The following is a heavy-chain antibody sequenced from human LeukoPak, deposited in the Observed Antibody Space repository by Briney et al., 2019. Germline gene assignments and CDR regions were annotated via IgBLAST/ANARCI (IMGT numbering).Heavy chain of an antibody. CDR2: IIPIFGTA. CDR1: GGTFSSYA. CDR3: AREKSHSNYNWFDP. Sequence: SVKVSCKASGGTFSSYAISWVRQAPGQGLEWMGGIIPIFGTANYAQKFQGRVTITADECTSTAYMELSSLRSEDTAVHYCAREKSHSNYNWFDPWGQGTLVTVSS. J-gene: IGHJ5*02. V-gene: IGHV1-69*13. D-gene: IGHD4-11*01.